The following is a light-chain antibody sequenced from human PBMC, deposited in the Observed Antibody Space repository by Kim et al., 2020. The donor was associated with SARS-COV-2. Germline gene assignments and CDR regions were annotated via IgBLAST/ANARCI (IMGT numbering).Light chain of an antibody. Sequence: DIQLTQSPSSLSASVGDRVTITCRASQFISNLLNWYQQKPGKAPMLLIYSVSSLHSGVPSRFSGSGSGTDFTLSISSLQPEDFATYYCQQSYRTPLTFGGVTKLDIK. V-gene: IGKV1-39*01. CDR2: SVS. CDR1: QFISNL. CDR3: QQSYRTPLT. J-gene: IGKJ4*01.